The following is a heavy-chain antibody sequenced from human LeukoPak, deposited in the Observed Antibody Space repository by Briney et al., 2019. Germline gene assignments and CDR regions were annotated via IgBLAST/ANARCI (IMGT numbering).Heavy chain of an antibody. J-gene: IGHJ6*02. CDR2: ISNTGSDT. V-gene: IGHV3-23*01. CDR1: GFTFSNYA. CDR3: AKVPYSDYGSGRPPFMDV. Sequence: GGSLRLSCAASGFTFSNYAMSWVRQAPGKGLEWVSTISNTGSDTYYADSVKGRFTVSRDNSENTLYLQMNNLRAEDTAIHYCAKVPYSDYGSGRPPFMDVWGQGTTVAVSS. D-gene: IGHD3-10*01.